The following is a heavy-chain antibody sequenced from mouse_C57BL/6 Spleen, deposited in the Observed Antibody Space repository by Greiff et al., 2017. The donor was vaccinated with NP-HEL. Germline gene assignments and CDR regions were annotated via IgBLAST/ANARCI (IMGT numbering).Heavy chain of an antibody. D-gene: IGHD1-1*01. J-gene: IGHJ2*01. V-gene: IGHV1-26*01. Sequence: EVKLVESGPELVKPGASVKISCKASGYTFTDYYMNWVKQSHGKSLEWIGDINPNNGGTSYNQKLKGKATLTVDKSSSTAYMELRSLTSEDSAVYYCARRGSSVRDYFDYWGQGTTLTVSS. CDR1: GYTFTDYY. CDR3: ARRGSSVRDYFDY. CDR2: INPNNGGT.